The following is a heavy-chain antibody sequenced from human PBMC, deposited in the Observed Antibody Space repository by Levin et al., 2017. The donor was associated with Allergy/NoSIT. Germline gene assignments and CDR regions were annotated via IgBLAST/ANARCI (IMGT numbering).Heavy chain of an antibody. CDR3: ARSSDAHGDYFDY. D-gene: IGHD6-19*01. V-gene: IGHV5-51*01. J-gene: IGHJ4*02. CDR1: GYSFTTYW. CDR2: IYPGDSDT. Sequence: GESLKISCQGSGYSFTTYWIAWVRQMPGKGLEWMGIIYPGDSDTRYSPSFQGQVSISADKSISTAYLQWSSLKASDTATYYCARSSDAHGDYFDYWGQGTLVTVSS.